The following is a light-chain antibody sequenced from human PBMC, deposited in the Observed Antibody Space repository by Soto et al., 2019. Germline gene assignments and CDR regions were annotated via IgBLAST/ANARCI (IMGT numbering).Light chain of an antibody. CDR1: QSVSSTY. V-gene: IGKV3-20*01. CDR2: GTS. CDR3: QQYGGSPFT. Sequence: DTVLTQSPGTLSLSPGERVTLSCRASQSVSSTYLGWYQQKPGQAPRLLIYGTSNRATGIPDRFSGSGSGTDFTLTINKLEPEDFAVYYCQQYGGSPFTFGQGTKLEIK. J-gene: IGKJ2*01.